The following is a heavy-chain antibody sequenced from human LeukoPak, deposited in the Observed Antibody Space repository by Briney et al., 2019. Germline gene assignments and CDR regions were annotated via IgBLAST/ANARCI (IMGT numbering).Heavy chain of an antibody. CDR3: ARDLGPAANYYYYGMDV. CDR2: VYSGGST. V-gene: IGHV3-66*01. CDR1: GFTVSSNY. D-gene: IGHD2-2*01. J-gene: IGHJ6*02. Sequence: GGSLRLSCAASGFTVSSNYMSWVRQAPGKGLEWVSVVYSGGSTYYADSVKGRFTISRDNSKNTLYLQMNSLRAEDTAVYYCARDLGPAANYYYYGMDVWGQGTTVTVSS.